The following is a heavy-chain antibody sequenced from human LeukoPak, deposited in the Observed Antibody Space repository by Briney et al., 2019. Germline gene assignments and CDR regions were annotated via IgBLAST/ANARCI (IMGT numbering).Heavy chain of an antibody. D-gene: IGHD1-26*01. CDR1: GFTFSTYA. CDR2: ITGSADNT. V-gene: IGHV3-23*01. Sequence: GGSLRLSCAASGFTFSTYAMSWVRQAPGKGLEWVSLITGSADNTYYADSVRGRFTISRDNSKNTLYLQMNSLRAEDTAVYYCAKDQWSFSYFDYWGQGTLVTVSS. CDR3: AKDQWSFSYFDY. J-gene: IGHJ4*02.